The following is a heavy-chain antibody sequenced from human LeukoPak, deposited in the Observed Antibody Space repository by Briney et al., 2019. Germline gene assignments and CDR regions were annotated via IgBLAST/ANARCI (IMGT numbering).Heavy chain of an antibody. CDR1: GFTFSSYW. Sequence: GGSLRLSCAASGFTFSSYWMHWVRQAPGKGLVWVSRIRSDGSTTYADSVKGRFTISRDNAKNTLYLQMNSLRAEDTAVYYCAGNYGPYYFDYWGQGTLVTVSS. CDR3: AGNYGPYYFDY. CDR2: IRSDGST. D-gene: IGHD3-10*01. V-gene: IGHV3-74*01. J-gene: IGHJ4*02.